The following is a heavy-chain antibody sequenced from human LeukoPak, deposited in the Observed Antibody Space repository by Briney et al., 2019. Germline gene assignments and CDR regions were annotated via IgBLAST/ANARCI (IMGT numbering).Heavy chain of an antibody. CDR2: ISPSGGST. D-gene: IGHD1-1*01. CDR3: ARELTTGMYFFEY. V-gene: IGHV1-46*01. CDR1: GYTFTNDY. Sequence: ASVKVSCKASGYTFTNDYMHWGRQAPGQGLEWMGIISPSGGSTSYAQKFQGRVTMTRDTSTGTVYMELSSLRSEDTAVYYCARELTTGMYFFEYWGQGTLVTVSS. J-gene: IGHJ4*02.